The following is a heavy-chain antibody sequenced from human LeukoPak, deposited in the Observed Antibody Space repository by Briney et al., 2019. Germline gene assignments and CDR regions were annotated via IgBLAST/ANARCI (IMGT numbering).Heavy chain of an antibody. Sequence: ASVKVSCKASGYTFTGYYMHWVRQAPGQGLEWMGWINPNSGGTNYAQKFQGRVTMTRDTSISTAYMELSRLRSGDTAVYYCARGGVWWELVNDAVDIWGQGTMVTVSS. V-gene: IGHV1-2*02. CDR1: GYTFTGYY. J-gene: IGHJ3*02. D-gene: IGHD1-26*01. CDR2: INPNSGGT. CDR3: ARGGVWWELVNDAVDI.